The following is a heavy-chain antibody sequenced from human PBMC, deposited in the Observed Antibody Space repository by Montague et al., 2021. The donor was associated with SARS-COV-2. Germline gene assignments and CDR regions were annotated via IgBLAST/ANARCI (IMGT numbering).Heavy chain of an antibody. V-gene: IGHV3-23*01. CDR1: GFTFSSYA. CDR2: IVNNGRKS. CDR3: AKETAAIGNPLFDS. D-gene: IGHD4-23*01. Sequence: SLRLSCAASGFTFSSYAMSWVRQAPGKGLEWVSGIVNNGRKSFYADSVKGRFVISRDNSDKMVYLQLSSLRAEDTAIYYCAKETAAIGNPLFDSWGQGTLIAASS. J-gene: IGHJ4*02.